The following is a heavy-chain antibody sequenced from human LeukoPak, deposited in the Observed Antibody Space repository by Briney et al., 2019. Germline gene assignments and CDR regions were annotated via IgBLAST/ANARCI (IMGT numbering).Heavy chain of an antibody. CDR2: FDPEDGET. Sequence: ASVKVSCKVSGYTLTELSMHWVRQAPGKGLEWMGGFDPEDGETIYAQKFQGRVTMTTDTSTSTAYMELRSLRSDDTAVYYCAREREGYCTNGVCYTGGFVYWGQGTLVTVSS. CDR3: AREREGYCTNGVCYTGGFVY. CDR1: GYTLTELS. V-gene: IGHV1-24*01. D-gene: IGHD2-8*01. J-gene: IGHJ4*02.